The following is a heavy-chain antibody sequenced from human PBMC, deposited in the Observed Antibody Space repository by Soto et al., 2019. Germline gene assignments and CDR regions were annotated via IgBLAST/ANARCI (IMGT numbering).Heavy chain of an antibody. J-gene: IGHJ6*02. V-gene: IGHV3-23*01. CDR1: GFSFSSYA. CDR3: AKASVSEYGFPYVLYYYYYYGMDV. CDR2: ISGSGGST. D-gene: IGHD3-10*01. Sequence: GGSLRLSCAASGFSFSSYAMSWFRQAPGKGLEWVSAISGSGGSTYYADSVKGRFTISRDNSKNTLYLQMNSLRAEDTAVYYCAKASVSEYGFPYVLYYYYYYGMDVCGQGTTVTVSS.